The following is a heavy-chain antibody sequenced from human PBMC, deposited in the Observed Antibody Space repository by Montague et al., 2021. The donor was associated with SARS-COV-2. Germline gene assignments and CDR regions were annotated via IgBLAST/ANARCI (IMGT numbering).Heavy chain of an antibody. V-gene: IGHV4-39*01. CDR2: IYHTGST. J-gene: IGHJ4*02. CDR3: AVVDSLTGYSLYY. CDR1: DGSTSSSCYY. Sequence: SETLSLTCTVSDGSTSSSCYYWGWLRQPPGKGLEWFVGIYHTGSTYNTPSLKSRVTLSVATSRNQFSLKVSSVTAAATAMYYCAVVDSLTGYSLYYWGQGTLVTVSS. D-gene: IGHD3-9*01.